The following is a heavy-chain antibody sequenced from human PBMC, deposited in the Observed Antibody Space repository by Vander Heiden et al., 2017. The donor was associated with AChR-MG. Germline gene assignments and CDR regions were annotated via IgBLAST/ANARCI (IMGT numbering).Heavy chain of an antibody. J-gene: IGHJ3*02. CDR2: FDPEDGET. Sequence: QVQLVQSGAEVKKPGASVKVSCKVSGYTRTELSMHWVRPAPGKGLEWMGGFDPEDGETIYAQKFQGRVTMTEDTSTDTAYMELSSLRSEDTAVYYCATPLLPKGVTIFGTDAFDIWGQGTMVTVSS. D-gene: IGHD3-3*01. V-gene: IGHV1-24*01. CDR1: GYTRTELS. CDR3: ATPLLPKGVTIFGTDAFDI.